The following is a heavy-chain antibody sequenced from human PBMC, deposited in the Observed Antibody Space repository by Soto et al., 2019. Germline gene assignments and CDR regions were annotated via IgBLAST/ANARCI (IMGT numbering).Heavy chain of an antibody. Sequence: ASVKVSCKASGGTFSSYTVSWVRQAPGQGLEWIGRIIPILGIANYAQKFQGRVTITADKSTSTAYMELSSLRSEDTAVYYCAEAQDYGDYVSGYWGQGTQVTVSS. CDR2: IIPILGIA. CDR1: GGTFSSYT. V-gene: IGHV1-69*02. D-gene: IGHD4-17*01. CDR3: AEAQDYGDYVSGY. J-gene: IGHJ4*02.